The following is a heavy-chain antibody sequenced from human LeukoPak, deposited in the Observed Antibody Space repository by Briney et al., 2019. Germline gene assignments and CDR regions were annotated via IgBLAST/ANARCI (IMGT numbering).Heavy chain of an antibody. Sequence: GRSLRLSCAASGFTFSSYAMHWVRQAPGKGLEWVAVISYDGSNKYYADSVKGRFTISRDNSKNTLYLQMNSLRAEGTAVYYCAREGPHYDSLDYWGQGTLVTVSS. CDR3: AREGPHYDSLDY. V-gene: IGHV3-30*04. CDR1: GFTFSSYA. J-gene: IGHJ4*02. D-gene: IGHD3-22*01. CDR2: ISYDGSNK.